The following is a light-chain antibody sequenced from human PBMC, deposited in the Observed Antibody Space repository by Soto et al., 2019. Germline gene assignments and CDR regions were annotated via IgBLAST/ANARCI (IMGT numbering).Light chain of an antibody. V-gene: IGLV1-44*01. Sequence: QSVLTQPPSTSGTPGQRGTIYCSGSSSNIGTNLVYWYQLVPGTAPKLLIYGNEERPSGVPGRFSGSKSGTSASLAISGLQSEDEADYYCAAWDGSLNGVLFGGGTKVTFL. CDR3: AAWDGSLNGVL. CDR2: GNE. J-gene: IGLJ2*01. CDR1: SSNIGTNL.